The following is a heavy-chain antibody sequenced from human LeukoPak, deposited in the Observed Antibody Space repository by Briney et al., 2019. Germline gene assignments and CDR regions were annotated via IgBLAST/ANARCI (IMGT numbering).Heavy chain of an antibody. CDR3: AREGIAAAYDEPYYYYYGMDV. Sequence: GGSLRLSCAASGFTFSSYEMNWVRQAPGKGLEWVSYISSSGSTKYYADSVKGRFTISRDNAKNSLYLQMNSLRAEDTAVYYCAREGIAAAYDEPYYYYYGMDVWGQGTTVTVSS. CDR1: GFTFSSYE. CDR2: ISSSGSTK. V-gene: IGHV3-48*03. D-gene: IGHD6-13*01. J-gene: IGHJ6*02.